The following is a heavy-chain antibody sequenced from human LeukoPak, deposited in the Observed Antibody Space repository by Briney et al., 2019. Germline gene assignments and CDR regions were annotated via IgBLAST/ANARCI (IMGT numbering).Heavy chain of an antibody. D-gene: IGHD3-10*01. CDR3: AKVYYGSGSYYDY. J-gene: IGHJ4*02. CDR1: GFTFSSYA. V-gene: IGHV3-23*01. CDR2: ISGSGGST. Sequence: GASLRLSCAASGFTFSSYAMSWVRQAPGKGLEWVSAISGSGGSTYYADSVKGRFTISRDNSKNTLYLQMSSLRAEDTAVYYCAKVYYGSGSYYDYWGQGTLVTVSS.